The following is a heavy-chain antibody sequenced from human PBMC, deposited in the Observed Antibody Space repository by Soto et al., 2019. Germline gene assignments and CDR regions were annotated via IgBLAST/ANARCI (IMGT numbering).Heavy chain of an antibody. CDR2: ISTYSGDT. V-gene: IGHV1-18*01. CDR3: ARHHGPTTSENWCDP. CDR1: GYTFFTYD. J-gene: IGHJ5*02. Sequence: QVHLVQSGVEVKTPGASVKVSCQASGYTFFTYDISWGRQAPGQGLEWMGWISTYSGDTKYAQKLQGRVTMTTDTSTTTAYLQLRSLRSDDTAVYYCARHHGPTTSENWCDPWGQRTLVTVSS. D-gene: IGHD5-12*01.